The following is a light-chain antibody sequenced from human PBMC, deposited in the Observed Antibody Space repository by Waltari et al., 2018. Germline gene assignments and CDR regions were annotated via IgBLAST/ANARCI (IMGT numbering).Light chain of an antibody. J-gene: IGLJ3*02. CDR1: SASVSTYYY. CDR3: VLYMGSGIWV. V-gene: IGLV8-61*01. Sequence: QTVVTQEPSFSVSPGGTVTLTCGLNSASVSTYYYPIWYQQTPGQAPRTLIYSTNTRSSGVPDRFSGSILGNKAALTITGAQADDESDYYCVLYMGSGIWVFGGGTKLTVL. CDR2: STN.